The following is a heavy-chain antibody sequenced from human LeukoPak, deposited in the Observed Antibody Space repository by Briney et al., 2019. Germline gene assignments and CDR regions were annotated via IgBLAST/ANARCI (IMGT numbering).Heavy chain of an antibody. Sequence: GGSLRLSCVASGFTFSSYEMNWVRQAPGKGLEWVSYISSSGSTIYYADSVKGRFTISRDNAKNSLYLQMNSLRAEDTAVYYCASSLRWLTLDYWGQGTLVTVSS. D-gene: IGHD4-23*01. V-gene: IGHV3-48*03. CDR2: ISSSGSTI. CDR1: GFTFSSYE. J-gene: IGHJ4*02. CDR3: ASSLRWLTLDY.